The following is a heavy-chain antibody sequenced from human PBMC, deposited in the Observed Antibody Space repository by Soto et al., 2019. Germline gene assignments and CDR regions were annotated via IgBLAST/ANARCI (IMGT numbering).Heavy chain of an antibody. J-gene: IGHJ4*02. CDR2: VWKDGSNR. V-gene: IGHV3-30*02. CDR1: GITFSDCG. Sequence: GGSLRLSCAASGITFSDCGMHWVRQTPGKGLEWVAGVWKDGSNRYYVDSVKGRFTISRDNSKNTLYLQMNSLRDEDTAVYYCAKVPRGSNFGYYNFWGQGTLVTVSS. CDR3: AKVPRGSNFGYYNF. D-gene: IGHD5-18*01.